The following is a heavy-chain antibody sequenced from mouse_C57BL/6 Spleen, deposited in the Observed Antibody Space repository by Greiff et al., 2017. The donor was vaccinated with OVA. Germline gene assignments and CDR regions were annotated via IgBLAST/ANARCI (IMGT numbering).Heavy chain of an antibody. Sequence: VQLQQSGPELVKPGASVKISCKASGYSFTGYYMHWVKQSSEKSLEWIGEINPSTGGTSYNQKFKGKATLTVDKSSSTAYMQLKSLTSADSAVDYCAEGNSNSFFDYWGQGTTRTVSS. CDR1: GYSFTGYY. J-gene: IGHJ2*01. CDR2: INPSTGGT. V-gene: IGHV1-43*01. D-gene: IGHD2-5*01. CDR3: AEGNSNSFFDY.